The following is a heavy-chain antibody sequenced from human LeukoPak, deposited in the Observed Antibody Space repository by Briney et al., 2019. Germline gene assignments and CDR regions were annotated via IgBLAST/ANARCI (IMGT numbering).Heavy chain of an antibody. J-gene: IGHJ6*03. V-gene: IGHV1-8*01. D-gene: IGHD2-15*01. CDR2: MNPNSGNT. Sequence: ASVKVSCKASGYTFTSYDINWVRQATGQGLEWMGWMNPNSGNTGYAQKFQGRVTMTRNTSISTAYMELSSLRSEGTAVYYCARGLGYCSGGSCYIYYYYYYMDVWGKGTTVTVSS. CDR1: GYTFTSYD. CDR3: ARGLGYCSGGSCYIYYYYYYMDV.